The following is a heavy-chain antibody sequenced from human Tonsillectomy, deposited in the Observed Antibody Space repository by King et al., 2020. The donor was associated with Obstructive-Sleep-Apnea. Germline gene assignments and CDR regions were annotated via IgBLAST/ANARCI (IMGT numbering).Heavy chain of an antibody. CDR1: GFSISSGYY. D-gene: IGHD3-10*01. V-gene: IGHV4-38-2*02. CDR3: AKDRGFGAWSDN. CDR2: IFYIGGT. J-gene: IGHJ4*02. Sequence: QLQESGPGLVKPSETLSLTCTVSGFSISSGYYWGWIRQPPGKGLEWFGSIFYIGGTFSNPSLRGRLAISVDTSENQFSLKLTSVTAADTAVYYCAKDRGFGAWSDNWGQGSLVTVSS.